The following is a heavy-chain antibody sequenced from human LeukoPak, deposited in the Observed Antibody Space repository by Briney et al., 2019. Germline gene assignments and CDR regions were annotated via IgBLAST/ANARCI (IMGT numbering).Heavy chain of an antibody. CDR3: ARGAPYCSGGSCMYYFDY. J-gene: IGHJ4*02. V-gene: IGHV3-21*01. Sequence: PGGSLRLSCAASGFTFSSYSMNWVRQAPGKGLEWASSISSSSSYIYYADSVKGRFTISRDNAKNSLYLQMNSLRAEDTAVYYCARGAPYCSGGSCMYYFDYWGQGTLVTVSS. D-gene: IGHD2-15*01. CDR2: ISSSSSYI. CDR1: GFTFSSYS.